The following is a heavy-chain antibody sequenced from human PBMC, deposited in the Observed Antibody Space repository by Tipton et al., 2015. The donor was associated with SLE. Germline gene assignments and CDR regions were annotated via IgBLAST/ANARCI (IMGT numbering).Heavy chain of an antibody. Sequence: SLRLSCAASGFTFSSYGMHWVRQAPGKGLEWVAFIRYDGSNKYYADSVKGRFTISRDNSKNALYLQIDSLRAEDTAVYYCAKDFDSSRWYNPFDIWGQGTMVTVSS. CDR2: IRYDGSNK. CDR3: AKDFDSSRWYNPFDI. V-gene: IGHV3-30*02. D-gene: IGHD6-13*01. CDR1: GFTFSSYG. J-gene: IGHJ3*02.